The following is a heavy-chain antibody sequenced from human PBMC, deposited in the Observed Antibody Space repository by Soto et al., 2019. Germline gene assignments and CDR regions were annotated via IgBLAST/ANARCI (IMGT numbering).Heavy chain of an antibody. J-gene: IGHJ5*02. Sequence: PGESLKISCADSGFILRNYWVSWVRQAPGMGLQWVASIKEDGSEKYYVDPVKGRFTISRENAKNSLYLQMNSLRAEDTAVYYCARYRSLDPWGQGILVTVSS. CDR1: GFILRNYW. V-gene: IGHV3-7*03. D-gene: IGHD3-16*02. CDR3: ARYRSLDP. CDR2: IKEDGSEK.